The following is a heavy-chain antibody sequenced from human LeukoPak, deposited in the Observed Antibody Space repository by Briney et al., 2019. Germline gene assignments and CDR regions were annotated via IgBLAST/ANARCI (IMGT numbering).Heavy chain of an antibody. Sequence: GASVKVSCEASGYTFTGYYMHWVRQAPGQGLEWMGWINPNSGGTNYAQKFQGRVTITADKSTSTAYMELSSLRSEDTAVYYCARDRVVKPYYYYYYGMDVWGQGTTVTVSS. D-gene: IGHD3-22*01. CDR2: INPNSGGT. CDR1: GYTFTGYY. V-gene: IGHV1-2*02. J-gene: IGHJ6*02. CDR3: ARDRVVKPYYYYYYGMDV.